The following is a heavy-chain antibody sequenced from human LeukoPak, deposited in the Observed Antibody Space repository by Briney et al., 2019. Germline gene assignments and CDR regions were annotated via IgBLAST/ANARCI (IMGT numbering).Heavy chain of an antibody. CDR3: ARDDRVTRYSSGERYLDL. CDR1: GGSISGSGYY. V-gene: IGHV4-39*07. J-gene: IGHJ2*01. Sequence: SETLSLTCTVSGGSISGSGYYWSWIRQPPGKGLEWIGEINHSGSTNYNPSLKSRVTISVDTSKNQFSLKLSSVTAADTAVYYCARDDRVTRYSSGERYLDLWGRGTLVTVSS. CDR2: INHSGST. D-gene: IGHD6-19*01.